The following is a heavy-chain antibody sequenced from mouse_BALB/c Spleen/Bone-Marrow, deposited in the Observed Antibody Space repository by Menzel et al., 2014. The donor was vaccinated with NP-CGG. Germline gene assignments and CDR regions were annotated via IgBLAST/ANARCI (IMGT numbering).Heavy chain of an antibody. CDR1: GYTLTSYT. J-gene: IGHJ1*01. V-gene: IGHV1-4*01. CDR3: ARSLRWYFDV. CDR2: INPSSGYT. D-gene: IGHD1-1*01. Sequence: VQGVESGAELARPGASVKMSCKASGYTLTSYTMHWVKQRPGQGLEWIGHINPSSGYTNYNQKFKDKATLTADKSSGTACMQLSSLTSEDSAVYYCARSLRWYFDVWGAGTTVTVSS.